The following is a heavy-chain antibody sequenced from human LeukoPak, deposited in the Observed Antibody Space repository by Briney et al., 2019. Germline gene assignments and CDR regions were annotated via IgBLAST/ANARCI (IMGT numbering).Heavy chain of an antibody. V-gene: IGHV4-39*02. Sequence: SETLSLTCTVSGGSIRSSPFYWGWIRQPPTKALEWIGSIYYSGKTYYNPSINSRVSISVDTSKNHFSLRLSSVTAADMALYYCVYTAGSGSSLDAFDFWGQGKMVTVSS. CDR1: GGSIRSSPFY. CDR3: VYTAGSGSSLDAFDF. J-gene: IGHJ3*01. CDR2: IYYSGKT. D-gene: IGHD3-22*01.